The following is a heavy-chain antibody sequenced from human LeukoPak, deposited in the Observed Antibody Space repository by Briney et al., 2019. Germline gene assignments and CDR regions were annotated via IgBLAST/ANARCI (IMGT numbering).Heavy chain of an antibody. CDR1: GFTFSSYA. J-gene: IGHJ6*02. D-gene: IGHD3-10*01. CDR2: ISGSGGST. CDR3: AREKSPDIMVRGVIINYGMDV. Sequence: GGSLRLSCAASGFTFSSYAMSWVRQAPGKGLEWVSGISGSGGSTYYADSVKGRFTISRDNSKNTLYLQMNSLRAEDTAVYYCAREKSPDIMVRGVIINYGMDVWGQGTTVTVSS. V-gene: IGHV3-23*01.